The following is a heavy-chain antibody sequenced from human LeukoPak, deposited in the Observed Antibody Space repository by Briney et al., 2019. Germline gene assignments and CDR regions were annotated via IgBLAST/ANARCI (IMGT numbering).Heavy chain of an antibody. CDR3: ARGSPTVTTPLDY. V-gene: IGHV1-3*01. J-gene: IGHJ4*02. CDR2: INAGNGNT. CDR1: GYTFTSYA. D-gene: IGHD4-17*01. Sequence: GASVKVSCKASGYTFTSYAMHWVRQAPGQRLEWMGWINAGNGNTKYSQKFQGRVTITRDTSASTAYMELSSLRSEDTAVYYCARGSPTVTTPLDYWGQGTLVTVSS.